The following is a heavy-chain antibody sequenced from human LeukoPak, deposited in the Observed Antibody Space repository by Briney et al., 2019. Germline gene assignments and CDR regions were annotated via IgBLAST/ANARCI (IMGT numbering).Heavy chain of an antibody. CDR1: GFTFSSYG. CDR2: IWYDGSNK. Sequence: PGGSLRLSCAASGFTFSSYGMHWVRQAPGKGLVRVAVIWYDGSNKYYADSVKGRFTISRDNSKNTLYLQISILRAEDTAVYYCAKGLVYFDYWGQGTLVTVSS. CDR3: AKGLVYFDY. V-gene: IGHV3-33*06. J-gene: IGHJ4*02.